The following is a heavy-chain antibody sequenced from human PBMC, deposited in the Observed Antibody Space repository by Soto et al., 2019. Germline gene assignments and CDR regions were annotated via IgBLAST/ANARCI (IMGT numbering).Heavy chain of an antibody. CDR2: INQDGTEK. J-gene: IGHJ4*02. CDR3: AKAPDGSGREYYCDY. Sequence: TWVRQVPGKGLEWVANINQDGTEKYYLASVKGRFTISRDNAKDSLDLQMNALSADDTAVYYCAKAPDGSGREYYCDYWGQGTLVTVSS. D-gene: IGHD3-10*01. V-gene: IGHV3-7*01.